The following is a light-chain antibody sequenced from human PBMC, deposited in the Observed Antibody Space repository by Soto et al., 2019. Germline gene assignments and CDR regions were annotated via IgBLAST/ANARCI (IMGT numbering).Light chain of an antibody. CDR1: QSVSDY. Sequence: EIVLTQSPATLSLSPGERATLSCRASQSVSDYLAWYQQRPGQAPRLLIFDASNRATGIPARFSGSGSGTDFTLTISSLELEDFAVYYCQQRGTWFTFGPGTRVDFK. J-gene: IGKJ3*01. V-gene: IGKV3-11*01. CDR3: QQRGTWFT. CDR2: DAS.